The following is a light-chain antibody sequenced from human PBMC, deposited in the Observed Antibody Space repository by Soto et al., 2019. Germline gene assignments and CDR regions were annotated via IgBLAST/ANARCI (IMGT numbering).Light chain of an antibody. CDR1: TSNIGTYV. CDR3: HAYDSSMDAFV. Sequence: QSVLTQPPSVSGAPGQKVSISCTGGTSNIGTYVVHWYQDLPGSAPKLLIYGSKNRPSGVPDRFSGSKSDTSASLAITGLQSEDEADYYCHAYDSSMDAFVFGTGTKVTVL. V-gene: IGLV1-40*01. J-gene: IGLJ1*01. CDR2: GSK.